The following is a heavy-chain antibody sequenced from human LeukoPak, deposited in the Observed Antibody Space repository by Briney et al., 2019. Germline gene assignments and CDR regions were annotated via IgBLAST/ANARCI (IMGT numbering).Heavy chain of an antibody. CDR3: ARVRAGSGWDY. J-gene: IGHJ4*02. D-gene: IGHD6-19*01. CDR1: GYTFTVYY. V-gene: IGHV1-2*04. CDR2: INPNSGGT. Sequence: ASVTVSFKASGYTFTVYYMHWVRQAPGQGLEWMGWINPNSGGTNYAQKFQGWVTMTRDTSISTAYMELSRLRSDDTAVYYCARVRAGSGWDYWGQGTLVTVSS.